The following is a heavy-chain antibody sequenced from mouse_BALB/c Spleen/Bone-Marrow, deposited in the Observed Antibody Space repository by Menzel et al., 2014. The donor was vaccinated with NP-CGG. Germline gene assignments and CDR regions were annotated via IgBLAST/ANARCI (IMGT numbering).Heavy chain of an antibody. J-gene: IGHJ2*01. Sequence: EVQLQQSGPELVKPGASVKMSCKASGYTFTSYVMHWVKQKPGQGLEWIGYINPYNDGSKYNEKFKGKATLTSDKSSSTAYMELSSLASEDSAVYYCARYYYGYYFDYWGQGTTLTVSS. CDR3: ARYYYGYYFDY. V-gene: IGHV1-14*01. D-gene: IGHD1-2*01. CDR1: GYTFTSYV. CDR2: INPYNDGS.